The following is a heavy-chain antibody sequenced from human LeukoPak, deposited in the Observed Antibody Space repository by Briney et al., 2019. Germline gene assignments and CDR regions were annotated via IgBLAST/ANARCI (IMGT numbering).Heavy chain of an antibody. D-gene: IGHD6-13*01. CDR3: AACIAASGYAFGV. V-gene: IGHV1-18*01. CDR2: VSAYAGDT. Sequence: GASAKVSCKASGYTYTNYGISWVRQAPGQGLEWLGWVSAYAGDTQYAQTLQGRVSMTTNTSTSTAYMELKSLRSDDTAIYYCAACIAASGYAFGVWGQGTIITVSS. J-gene: IGHJ3*01. CDR1: GYTYTNYG.